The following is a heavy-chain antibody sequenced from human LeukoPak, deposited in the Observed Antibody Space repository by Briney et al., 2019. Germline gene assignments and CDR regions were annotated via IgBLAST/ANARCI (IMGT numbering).Heavy chain of an antibody. D-gene: IGHD4-17*01. V-gene: IGHV4-59*08. Sequence: SETLSLTCTVSGGSISSYYWSWIRQPPGKGLEWIGYIYYSGSTNYNPSLKSRVTISVDTSKNQFSLKLSSVTAADTAVYYCARGLITVTNNWFDPWGQGTLVTVSS. CDR1: GGSISSYY. J-gene: IGHJ5*02. CDR3: ARGLITVTNNWFDP. CDR2: IYYSGST.